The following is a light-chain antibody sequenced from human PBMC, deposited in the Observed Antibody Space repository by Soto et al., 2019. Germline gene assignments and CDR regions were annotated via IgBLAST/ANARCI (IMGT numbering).Light chain of an antibody. CDR1: SSDVGGYNY. J-gene: IGLJ1*01. V-gene: IGLV2-8*01. Sequence: QSALTQPPSASGSPGQSVTISCTGTSSDVGGYNYVSWYQQHPGKAPKVVIYEVSKRPSGVPDRFSGSKSGNTASLTVSGLRAEDEADYYCTSYVGGNNHYVFGTGTKLTVL. CDR3: TSYVGGNNHYV. CDR2: EVS.